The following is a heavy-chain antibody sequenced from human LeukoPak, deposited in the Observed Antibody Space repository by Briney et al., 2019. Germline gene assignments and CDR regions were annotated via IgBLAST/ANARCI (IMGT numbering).Heavy chain of an antibody. CDR1: GGSISSYY. CDR2: IYTSGST. CDR3: ARGIPARYDYVWGSYRSYYFDY. V-gene: IGHV4-4*07. J-gene: IGHJ4*02. Sequence: PSETLSLTCTVSGGSISSYYWSWIRQPAGKGLEWIGRIYTSGSTNCNPSLKSRVTISVDTSKNQFSLKLSSVTAADTAVYYCARGIPARYDYVWGSYRSYYFDYWGQGTLVTVSS. D-gene: IGHD3-16*02.